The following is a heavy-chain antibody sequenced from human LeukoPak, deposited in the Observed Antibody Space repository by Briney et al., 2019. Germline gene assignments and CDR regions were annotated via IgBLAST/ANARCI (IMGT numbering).Heavy chain of an antibody. D-gene: IGHD4-23*01. CDR2: IWPDGSYK. J-gene: IGHJ6*02. CDR1: GFTFSTYG. Sequence: PGWSLRLSCAASGFTFSTYGIHWIRQAPGKGLEWVAAIWPDGSYKYYADSVKGRFTISRDNSKNTLYLQMNSLRAEDTAVYYCARSTVASQFFYYYGMDVWGQGTTVTDSS. CDR3: ARSTVASQFFYYYGMDV. V-gene: IGHV3-30*19.